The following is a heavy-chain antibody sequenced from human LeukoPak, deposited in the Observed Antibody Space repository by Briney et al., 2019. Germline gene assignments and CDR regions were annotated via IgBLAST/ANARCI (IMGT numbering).Heavy chain of an antibody. CDR3: ARDAIFGVNSNWFDP. J-gene: IGHJ5*02. CDR1: GVSLSGYY. D-gene: IGHD3-3*01. V-gene: IGHV4-34*01. Sequence: SETLSLTCAVYGVSLSGYYWSWIRQPPGKGLEWIGEINHSGGTKYNPSLKSRVTISVDTSKNQFSLNLTSVTAADTAVYYCARDAIFGVNSNWFDPWGQGTLVTVSS. CDR2: INHSGGT.